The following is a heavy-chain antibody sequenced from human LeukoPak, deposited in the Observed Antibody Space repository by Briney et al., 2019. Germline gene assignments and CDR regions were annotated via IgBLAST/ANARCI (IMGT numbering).Heavy chain of an antibody. V-gene: IGHV3-73*01. D-gene: IGHD4-17*01. CDR1: GFTFSGSA. Sequence: PGGSLRLSCAASGFTFSGSAIHWVRQASGKGLDWVGRIRSKVNNYATEYAASVRGRFTISRDDSKNTAYLQMNSLKIEDTAVYYCARPYADLGGDFDHWGQGTLVTVSS. CDR3: ARPYADLGGDFDH. J-gene: IGHJ4*02. CDR2: IRSKVNNYAT.